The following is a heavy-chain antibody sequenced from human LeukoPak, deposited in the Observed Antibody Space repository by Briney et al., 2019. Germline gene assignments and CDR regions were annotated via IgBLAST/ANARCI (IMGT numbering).Heavy chain of an antibody. Sequence: SVKVSCKASGGTFSSYAISWVRQAPGQGLEWMGGIIPIFGTANYAQKFQGRVTITTDESTSTAYMELSSLRSEDTAVYYCASVLGYCSSTSCSGAFDIWGQGTMVTVSS. CDR2: IIPIFGTA. CDR1: GGTFSSYA. J-gene: IGHJ3*02. D-gene: IGHD2-2*01. V-gene: IGHV1-69*05. CDR3: ASVLGYCSSTSCSGAFDI.